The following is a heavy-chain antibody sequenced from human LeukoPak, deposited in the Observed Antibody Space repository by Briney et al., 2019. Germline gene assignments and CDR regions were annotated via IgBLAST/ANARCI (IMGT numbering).Heavy chain of an antibody. CDR3: ARGRRVLRYFDWLLNDY. CDR2: INHSGST. J-gene: IGHJ4*02. D-gene: IGHD3-9*01. CDR1: GGSFSGYY. Sequence: SETLSFTCAVYGGSFSGYYWSWIRQPPGKGLEWIGEINHSGSTNYNPSLKSRVTISVDTSKNQYSLKLSSVTAADTAVYYCARGRRVLRYFDWLLNDYWGQGTLVTVSS. V-gene: IGHV4-34*01.